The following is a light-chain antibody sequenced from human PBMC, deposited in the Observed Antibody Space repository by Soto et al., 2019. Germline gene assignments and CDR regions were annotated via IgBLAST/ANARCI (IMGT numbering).Light chain of an antibody. J-gene: IGKJ4*01. CDR1: QDIRTH. V-gene: IGKV1-33*01. Sequence: DIQMTQSPSSLSASVGDRVTITFQASQDIRTHLNWFQQKPGKAPKLLIYGASYLEIGVPSRFSGGRSGTDFTLSISSLQPEDSATYYCQQYEILSIFGGGTKVDI. CDR2: GAS. CDR3: QQYEILSI.